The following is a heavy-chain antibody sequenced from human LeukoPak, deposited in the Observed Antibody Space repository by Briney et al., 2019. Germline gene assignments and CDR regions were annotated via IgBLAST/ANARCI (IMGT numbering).Heavy chain of an antibody. CDR3: ARIFPSWDYGPSEGLDY. CDR2: IIPIFGPA. Sequence: GASVKVSGKASGGTVSSYAISWVRQAPGQRLEWMGGIIPIFGPANYAQKFQGRVTITADESTSTAYMALSSLRSEDTALYYCARIFPSWDYGPSEGLDYWGQGTLVTVSS. CDR1: GGTVSSYA. D-gene: IGHD4/OR15-4a*01. V-gene: IGHV1-69*13. J-gene: IGHJ4*02.